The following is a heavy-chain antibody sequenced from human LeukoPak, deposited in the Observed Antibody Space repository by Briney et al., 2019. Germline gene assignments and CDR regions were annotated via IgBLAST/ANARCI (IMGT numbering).Heavy chain of an antibody. Sequence: GRSLRLSCAASGFTFSSYAMHWVRQAPGKGLEWVAVISYDGSNKYYADSVKGRFTISRDNSKNTLYLQMNSLRAEEKAVYYCARDKMERIQLSPTYDYYYYGLDVWGQGTTVTVSS. CDR2: ISYDGSNK. CDR1: GFTFSSYA. D-gene: IGHD5-18*01. V-gene: IGHV3-30-3*01. J-gene: IGHJ6*02. CDR3: ARDKMERIQLSPTYDYYYYGLDV.